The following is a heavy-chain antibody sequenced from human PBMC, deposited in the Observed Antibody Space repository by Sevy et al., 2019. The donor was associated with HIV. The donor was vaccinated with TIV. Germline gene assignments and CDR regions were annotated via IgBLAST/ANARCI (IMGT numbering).Heavy chain of an antibody. CDR3: AREDHYYDSSGYYFEFDY. J-gene: IGHJ4*02. D-gene: IGHD3-22*01. Sequence: ASVKVSCKASGYTFTSYGISWVRQAPGQGLEWMGWISAYNGNTNYAQKLQGRVTMTTDTSTSTAYMELRSLRSDDTAVYYCAREDHYYDSSGYYFEFDYWGLGTLVTVSS. CDR1: GYTFTSYG. CDR2: ISAYNGNT. V-gene: IGHV1-18*01.